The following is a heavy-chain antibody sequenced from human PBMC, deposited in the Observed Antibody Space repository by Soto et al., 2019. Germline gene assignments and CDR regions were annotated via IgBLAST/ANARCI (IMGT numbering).Heavy chain of an antibody. J-gene: IGHJ6*02. D-gene: IGHD2-2*01. CDR3: AGGHRYCSSTSCYGGLYYGMDV. CDR1: GFTFSSYE. Sequence: PGGSLRLSCAASGFTFSSYEMNWVRQAPGKGLEWVSYISSSGSTIYYADSVKGRFTISRDNAKNSLYLQMNSLRAEDTAVYYCAGGHRYCSSTSCYGGLYYGMDVWGQGTTVTVSS. CDR2: ISSSGSTI. V-gene: IGHV3-48*03.